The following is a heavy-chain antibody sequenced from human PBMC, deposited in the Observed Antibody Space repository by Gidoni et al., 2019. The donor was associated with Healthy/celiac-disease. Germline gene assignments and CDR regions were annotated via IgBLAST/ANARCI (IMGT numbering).Heavy chain of an antibody. CDR3: ARVRDYSYYVWGSYRKDAFDI. Sequence: EVQLVESGGGMVKPGGSLRLCCEASGFTFSSYSMNWVRQAPGKGLEWFSSIIRSGSYIYYADSVKRRFTISRDNAKNSLYLQMNSLRAEDTSVYYCARVRDYSYYVWGSYRKDAFDIWGQGTMVTVSS. CDR1: GFTFSSYS. D-gene: IGHD3-16*02. V-gene: IGHV3-21*01. CDR2: IIRSGSYI. J-gene: IGHJ3*02.